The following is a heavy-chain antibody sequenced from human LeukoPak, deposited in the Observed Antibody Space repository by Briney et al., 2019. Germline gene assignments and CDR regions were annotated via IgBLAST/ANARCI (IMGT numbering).Heavy chain of an antibody. D-gene: IGHD6-19*01. CDR3: ARDFHSGYSSGWYID. V-gene: IGHV3-21*01. CDR1: GFTFSSYS. Sequence: GGSLRLSCAASGFTFSSYSMNWVRQAPGKGLEWVSSISSSSSYIYYADSVKGRFTISRDNAKNSLYLQMNSLRAEDTAVYYCARDFHSGYSSGWYIDWGQGTLVTVSS. J-gene: IGHJ4*02. CDR2: ISSSSSYI.